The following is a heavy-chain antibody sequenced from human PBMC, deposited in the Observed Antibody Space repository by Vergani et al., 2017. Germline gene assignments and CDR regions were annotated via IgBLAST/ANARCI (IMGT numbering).Heavy chain of an antibody. CDR1: GGPFSAYY. V-gene: IGHV4-59*01. Sequence: QMQLQESGPGLVKPSETQSLTCTVSGGPFSAYYWSWIRQPPGKGLEWIGYVYYNGNTNYNPSLKSRVTLSVDTSKNQFSLNLNSVTAADTALYYCGGSSWPGYYFEYWGQGMLVTVSS. CDR2: VYYNGNT. J-gene: IGHJ4*02. D-gene: IGHD6-13*01. CDR3: GGSSWPGYYFEY.